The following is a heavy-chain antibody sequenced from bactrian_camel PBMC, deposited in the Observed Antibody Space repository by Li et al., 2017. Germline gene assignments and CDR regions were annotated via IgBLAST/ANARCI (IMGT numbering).Heavy chain of an antibody. Sequence: VQLVESGGGLVQPGESLRLSCAASGFIFRDHYMNWVRQAPGKGLEWVSSVSAHGSGALTYYADSVKGRFTISKENAKNTLYLQMNSLKPEDTAMYYCVADKGSDVYQYTLAFGYWGQGTQVTVS. D-gene: IGHD2*01. CDR2: VSAHGSGALT. CDR1: GFIFRDHY. V-gene: IGHV3S40*01. J-gene: IGHJ6*01. CDR3: VADKGSDVYQYTLAFGY.